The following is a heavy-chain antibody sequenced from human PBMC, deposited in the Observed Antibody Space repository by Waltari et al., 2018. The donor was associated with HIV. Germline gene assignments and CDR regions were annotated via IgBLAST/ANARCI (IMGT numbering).Heavy chain of an antibody. CDR1: GGTFSSSA. J-gene: IGHJ3*02. CDR3: SRMNEVAVAGTGFDAFDI. Sequence: QVQLVQSGAEVKKPGSSVKVSCKASGGTFSSSAISWVLQAPGQGLEWLGGISPIFGTSIYAQNFQGRVTITADESTSTAYMELSSLRSEDTAVYYCSRMNEVAVAGTGFDAFDIWGQGTKVTVSS. V-gene: IGHV1-69*01. D-gene: IGHD6-19*01. CDR2: ISPIFGTS.